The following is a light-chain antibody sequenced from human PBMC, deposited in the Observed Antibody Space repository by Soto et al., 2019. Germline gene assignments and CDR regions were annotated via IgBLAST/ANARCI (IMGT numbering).Light chain of an antibody. CDR1: SSNIGNNY. CDR2: DNN. V-gene: IGLV1-51*01. J-gene: IGLJ2*01. Sequence: QSVLTQPPSLSAAPGQRVTISCSGSSSNIGNNYVSWYQQLPGTAPKLLIYDNNKRPSGIPDRFSGSKSGTSATLGITGLQTGDEADYYCGTWDSSLSVVFGGGTQLTVL. CDR3: GTWDSSLSVV.